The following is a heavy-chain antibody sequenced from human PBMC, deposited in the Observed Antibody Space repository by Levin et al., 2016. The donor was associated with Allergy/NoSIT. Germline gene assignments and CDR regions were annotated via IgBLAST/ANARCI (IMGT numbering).Heavy chain of an antibody. CDR3: ASLRFPFDY. V-gene: IGHV3-74*01. CDR2: INSDGSST. Sequence: WIRQPPGKGLVWVSRINSDGSSTSYADSVKGRFTISRDNAKNTLYLQMNSLRAEDTAVYYCASLRFPFDYWGQGTLVTVSS. J-gene: IGHJ4*02. D-gene: IGHD3-16*01.